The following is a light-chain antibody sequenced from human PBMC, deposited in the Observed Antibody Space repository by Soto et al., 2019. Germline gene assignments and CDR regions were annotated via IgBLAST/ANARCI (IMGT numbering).Light chain of an antibody. V-gene: IGKV3-11*01. J-gene: IGKJ4*01. CDR2: DAF. CDR3: QHHDNWPPGAA. Sequence: EIVLTQSPATLSLSPGDRATLSCRASQNINTFLAWYQQKPGQAPRRLIYDAFKRATGIPARFSGSGSGTDFTLTISSLEPQDFAVYYCQHHDNWPPGAAFGGGTKVEIK. CDR1: QNINTF.